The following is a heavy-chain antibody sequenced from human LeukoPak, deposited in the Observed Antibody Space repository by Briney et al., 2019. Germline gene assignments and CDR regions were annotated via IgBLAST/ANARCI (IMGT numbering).Heavy chain of an antibody. CDR3: AIGVYYYGSCSCHNVLWWFDP. Sequence: PSETLSLTCAASGVSISSGGYYWRWLRQPPGKGLEWIVYIYHSGSTSYNPSLKSRITISIDTSKNQFSLKLSSVTAADTAVYFCAIGVYYYGSCSCHNVLWWFDPWGQGTLVTVSS. CDR2: IYHSGST. V-gene: IGHV4-30-2*01. CDR1: GVSISSGGYY. J-gene: IGHJ5*02. D-gene: IGHD3-10*01.